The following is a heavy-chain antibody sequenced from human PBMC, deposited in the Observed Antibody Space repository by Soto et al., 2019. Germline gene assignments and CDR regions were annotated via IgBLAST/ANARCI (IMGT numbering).Heavy chain of an antibody. V-gene: IGHV4-59*01. CDR1: GDSINNYY. CDR3: ARGTKYYYQGMDV. J-gene: IGHJ6*02. Sequence: SESLSLTCTVSGDSINNYYWTWIRQPPGKGLEWIGYIYDSGSTSYDPSLKSRLTISVDTSKNQFSLKLKSVTAADTAVYYCARGTKYYYQGMDVWGQGTTVTVSS. CDR2: IYDSGST.